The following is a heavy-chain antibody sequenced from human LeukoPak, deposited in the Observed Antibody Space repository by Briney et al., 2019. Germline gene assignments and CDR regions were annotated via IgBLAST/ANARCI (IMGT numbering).Heavy chain of an antibody. V-gene: IGHV3-73*01. CDR2: IRSQANNYAT. D-gene: IGHD3-10*01. J-gene: IGHJ6*02. Sequence: QPGGSLRLSCAASGFTLSGSAMHWVRQASGKGLEWVGRIRSQANNYATAYDASVKGGFTISRDDSKNTAYLQMNSLKTEDTAVYYCSSGVDGMDVWGQGTTVTVSS. CDR1: GFTLSGSA. CDR3: SSGVDGMDV.